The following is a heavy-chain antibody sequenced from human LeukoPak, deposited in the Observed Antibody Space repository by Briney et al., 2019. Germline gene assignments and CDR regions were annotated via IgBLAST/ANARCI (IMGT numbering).Heavy chain of an antibody. Sequence: PGGSLRLSCAASGFTFCSYAMHWVRQAPGKGLEWVAVLPYDGSNQYYADSVKGRFTISRDNSKNTLYLQMNSLRGEDTAVYYCARDLRTGSYLDYWGQGTLVTVSS. CDR3: ARDLRTGSYLDY. CDR1: GFTFCSYA. J-gene: IGHJ4*02. D-gene: IGHD3/OR15-3a*01. CDR2: LPYDGSNQ. V-gene: IGHV3-30*01.